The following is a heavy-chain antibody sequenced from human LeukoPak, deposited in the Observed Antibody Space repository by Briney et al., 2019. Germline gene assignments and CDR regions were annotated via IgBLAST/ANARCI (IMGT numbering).Heavy chain of an antibody. Sequence: SETLSLTCAVYGGSFSGYYWSWIRQPPGKGLEWIGYIYYSGSTNYNPSLKSRVTISVDTSKNQFSLKLSSVTAADTAVYYCARGASGYVDYWGQGTLVTVSS. J-gene: IGHJ4*02. D-gene: IGHD3-22*01. CDR3: ARGASGYVDY. CDR2: IYYSGST. V-gene: IGHV4-59*01. CDR1: GGSFSGYY.